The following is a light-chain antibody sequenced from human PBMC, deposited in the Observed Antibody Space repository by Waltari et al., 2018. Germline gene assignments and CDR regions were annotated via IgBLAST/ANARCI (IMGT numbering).Light chain of an antibody. CDR2: EDT. CDR3: YSSDSSGLRV. V-gene: IGLV3-10*01. CDR1: ELPRKY. Sequence: SYELTQPPSVSVSPGQTARITCSGHELPRKYAYWFQQKSGQAPRLVIFEDTKRPSGIPVGFSGSSSGTVATLTITGAQVDDEADYYCYSSDSSGLRVFGGGTTVVVL. J-gene: IGLJ1*01.